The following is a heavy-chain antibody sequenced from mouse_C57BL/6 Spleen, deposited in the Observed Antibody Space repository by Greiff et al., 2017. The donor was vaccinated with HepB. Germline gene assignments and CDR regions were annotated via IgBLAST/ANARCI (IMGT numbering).Heavy chain of an antibody. CDR3: ARKGLRLPFDY. J-gene: IGHJ2*01. CDR2: IDPSDSYT. CDR1: GYTFTSYW. V-gene: IGHV1-50*01. D-gene: IGHD3-2*02. Sequence: QVQLQQPGAELVKPGASVKLSCKASGYTFTSYWMQWVKQRPGQGLEWIGEIDPSDSYTNYNQKFKGKATLTVDTSSSTAYMQLSSLTSEDSAVYYCARKGLRLPFDYWGQGTTLTVSS.